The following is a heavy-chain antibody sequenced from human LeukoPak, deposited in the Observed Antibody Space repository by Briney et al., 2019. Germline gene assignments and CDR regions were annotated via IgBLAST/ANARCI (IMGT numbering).Heavy chain of an antibody. Sequence: ASVKVSCKASGGTFSSYAISWVRQARGQGLEWMGGIIPIFGTANYAQKFQGRVTITADESTSTAYMELSSLRSEDTAVYYCARGYYYDSSGYITDYWGQGTLVTVSS. J-gene: IGHJ4*02. CDR3: ARGYYYDSSGYITDY. D-gene: IGHD3-22*01. V-gene: IGHV1-69*01. CDR2: IIPIFGTA. CDR1: GGTFSSYA.